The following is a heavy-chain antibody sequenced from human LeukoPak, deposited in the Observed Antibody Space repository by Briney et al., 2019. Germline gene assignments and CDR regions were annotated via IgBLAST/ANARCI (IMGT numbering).Heavy chain of an antibody. CDR1: GFTFSNYG. CDR3: ARDIGAAAGNFDY. J-gene: IGHJ4*02. Sequence: QPGGSLRLSCAASGFTFSNYGMHWVRQAPGKGLEWVAFIWYDGSNKYYADSVKGRFTISRDNSKNTLYLQMNSLRAEDTAVYYCARDIGAAAGNFDYWGQGTLATVSS. D-gene: IGHD6-13*01. CDR2: IWYDGSNK. V-gene: IGHV3-33*01.